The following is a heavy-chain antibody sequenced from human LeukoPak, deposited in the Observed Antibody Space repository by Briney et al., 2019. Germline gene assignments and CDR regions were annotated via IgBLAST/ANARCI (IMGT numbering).Heavy chain of an antibody. J-gene: IGHJ4*02. CDR3: ARVDILTGYYYFDH. D-gene: IGHD3-9*01. Sequence: GASLTLSCSASGFTFSAYYVSSIRHPPGEGRELGSYITRSGSTIYSADSVKGQFTISRDNDKNSLYLQMNSLRAEDTAVYYCARVDILTGYYYFDHWGQGTLVTVSS. V-gene: IGHV3-11*01. CDR1: GFTFSAYY. CDR2: ITRSGSTI.